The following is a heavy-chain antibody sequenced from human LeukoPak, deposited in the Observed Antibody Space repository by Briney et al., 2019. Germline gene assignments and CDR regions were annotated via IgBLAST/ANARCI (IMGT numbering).Heavy chain of an antibody. CDR3: ARDGGRRDDY. J-gene: IGHJ4*02. V-gene: IGHV3-7*01. CDR2: IKQDGSER. CDR1: GFTFSSYW. D-gene: IGHD5-24*01. Sequence: GGSLRLSCAASGFTFSSYWMTWVRQAPGKGLEWVANIKQDGSERYYVDSVKGRFTISGDNAKSSLYLQMNSLRAEDTAVYYCARDGGRRDDYWGQGTLVTVSS.